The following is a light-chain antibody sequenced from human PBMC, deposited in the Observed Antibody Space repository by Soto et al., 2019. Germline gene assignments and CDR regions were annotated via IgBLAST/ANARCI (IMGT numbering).Light chain of an antibody. CDR2: VAS. Sequence: DIQMTQSPSSLSASVGDRVTITCRASQGISNYLAWYQQQPGKVPKLLIYVASTLQSGVPSRFSGIGSGTDFTLTISSLQPEDFATYYCQKYNSAPWTFGQGTKVEIK. V-gene: IGKV1-27*01. J-gene: IGKJ1*01. CDR3: QKYNSAPWT. CDR1: QGISNY.